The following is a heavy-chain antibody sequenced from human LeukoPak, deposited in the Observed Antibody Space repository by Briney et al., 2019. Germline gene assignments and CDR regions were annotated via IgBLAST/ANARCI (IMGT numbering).Heavy chain of an antibody. CDR1: GFTFSSYS. CDR2: ISSSSSYI. Sequence: GGSLRLSCAASGFTFSSYSMNWVRQAPGKGLEWVSSISSSSSYIYYADSVKGRFTISRDNAKNSLYLQMNSLRAEDTAVYYCARGSSSWFPDYFDYWGQGTLVTVSS. CDR3: ARGSSSWFPDYFDY. D-gene: IGHD6-13*01. J-gene: IGHJ4*02. V-gene: IGHV3-21*01.